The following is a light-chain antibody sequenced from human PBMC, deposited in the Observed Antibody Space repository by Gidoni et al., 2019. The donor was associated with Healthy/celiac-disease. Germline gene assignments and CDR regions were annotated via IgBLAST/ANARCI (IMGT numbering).Light chain of an antibody. CDR2: GNS. Sequence: QSVLTQPPSVSGAPGQRVPISCTWSSSNIGAGYDVHWYQQLPGTAPKLLIYGNSNRPSGVPDRFSGSKSGTSASLAITGLQAEDEADYYCQSYDSSLSGWEVFGGGTKLTVL. CDR1: SSNIGAGYD. J-gene: IGLJ2*01. CDR3: QSYDSSLSGWEV. V-gene: IGLV1-40*01.